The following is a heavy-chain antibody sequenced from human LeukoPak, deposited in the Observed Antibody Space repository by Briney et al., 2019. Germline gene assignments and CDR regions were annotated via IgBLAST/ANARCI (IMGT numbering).Heavy chain of an antibody. CDR2: VYHSGTT. Sequence: SETLSLTCNVSGYFLSIGFYWGWVRQPPGKGLEWIVSVYHSGTTIYNPSLKSRVTMSMDTSMNHYSLKLRSVTAADTAVYYCARTLSDASPVATWGHGTLVTVSS. D-gene: IGHD2-8*01. CDR3: ARTLSDASPVAT. V-gene: IGHV4-38-2*02. J-gene: IGHJ4*01. CDR1: GYFLSIGFY.